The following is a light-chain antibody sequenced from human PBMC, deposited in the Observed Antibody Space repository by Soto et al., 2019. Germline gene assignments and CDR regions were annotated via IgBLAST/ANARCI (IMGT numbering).Light chain of an antibody. J-gene: IGKJ1*01. CDR1: QTITTY. V-gene: IGKV1-39*01. Sequence: DIQMTQSPSSLSASVGDRVTITCRASQTITTYLNWYQQKPGKAPKLLIYGASSLQSGVPSRFTGNGSGTDYILTISSLRPEDSATYHCQQSHRTPWTFRQGTKVEIK. CDR3: QQSHRTPWT. CDR2: GAS.